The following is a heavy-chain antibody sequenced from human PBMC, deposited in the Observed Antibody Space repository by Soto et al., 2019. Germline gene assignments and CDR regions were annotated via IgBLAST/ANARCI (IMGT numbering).Heavy chain of an antibody. J-gene: IGHJ4*02. CDR3: AKALVGEVGATDY. Sequence: RLSCTASGFTFSNYAMSWVRQAPGKGLEWVSAITRTDSTYYADSVKGRFTISRDNSRNTLYLQMNSLGAEDAALYYRAKALVGEVGATDYWGQGTLVIVSS. D-gene: IGHD1-26*01. CDR2: ITRTDST. CDR1: GFTFSNYA. V-gene: IGHV3-23*01.